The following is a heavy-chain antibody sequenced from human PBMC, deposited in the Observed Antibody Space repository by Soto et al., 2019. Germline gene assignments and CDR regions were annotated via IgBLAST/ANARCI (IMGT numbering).Heavy chain of an antibody. CDR3: ARDPVTAMVSRPFDP. CDR2: IYYSGST. CDR1: GGSISSGYYY. Sequence: PSETLSLTCTVSGGSISSGYYYWSWIRQPPGKGLEWIGYIYYSGSTYYNPSLKSRVTISVDTSKNQFSLKLSSVTAADTAVYYCARDPVTAMVSRPFDPWGQGTLVTVSS. V-gene: IGHV4-30-4*01. J-gene: IGHJ5*02. D-gene: IGHD5-18*01.